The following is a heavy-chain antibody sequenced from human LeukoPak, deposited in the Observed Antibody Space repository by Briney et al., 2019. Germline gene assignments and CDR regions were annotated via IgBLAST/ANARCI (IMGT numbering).Heavy chain of an antibody. CDR3: ATFRFLGN. V-gene: IGHV3-30*03. J-gene: IGHJ3*01. Sequence: GGSLRLSCAASGFTFSSYGMHWVRQAPGKGLEWVAVISYDGSNKYYADSVKGRFTISRDNSKNTLYLQMNSLRAEDTAVYYCATFRFLGNWGQGTMVTVSP. CDR1: GFTFSSYG. D-gene: IGHD3-3*01. CDR2: ISYDGSNK.